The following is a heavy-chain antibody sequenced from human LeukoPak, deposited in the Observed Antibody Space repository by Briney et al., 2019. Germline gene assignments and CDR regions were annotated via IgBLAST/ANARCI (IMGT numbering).Heavy chain of an antibody. CDR2: INPSGGDT. J-gene: IGHJ4*02. D-gene: IGHD1-14*01. CDR1: GYTFTSYY. CDR3: AREVMDNLRFDY. Sequence: ASVNVSCKASGYTFTSYYMHWVRQAPGQGREWMGIINPSGGDTSYAQKFQGRLTMTRDTSTNTVYMELTSLRSEDTAVYYCAREVMDNLRFDYWGQGTLVTVSS. V-gene: IGHV1-46*01.